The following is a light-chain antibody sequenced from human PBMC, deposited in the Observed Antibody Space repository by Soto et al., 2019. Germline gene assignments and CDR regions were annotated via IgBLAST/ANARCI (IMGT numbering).Light chain of an antibody. CDR2: GAS. J-gene: IGKJ4*01. Sequence: EIVLTQSPGTLSLSPGERATLSCRASQSVSSSYLAWYQQKPGQAPRLLIYGASSRATGIPDRFSGSGSGTAFALTISRLEPEDFALYYCQQHINWPLTFGGGTKV. CDR1: QSVSSSY. CDR3: QQHINWPLT. V-gene: IGKV3D-20*02.